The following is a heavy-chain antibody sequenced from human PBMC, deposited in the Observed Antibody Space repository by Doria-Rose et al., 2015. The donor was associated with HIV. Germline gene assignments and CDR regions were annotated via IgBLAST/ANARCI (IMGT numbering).Heavy chain of an antibody. Sequence: QESGPVLVKPTETLTLTCTVSGVSLSSPGMGVSWIRQPPGKALEWLAKIFSDDERSYKTSLKSRLTISRGTSKSQVVLTMTDMDPVDTATYYCARIKSSRWYHKYYFDFWGQGTLVIVSA. CDR1: GVSLSSPGMG. CDR3: ARIKSSRWYHKYYFDF. V-gene: IGHV2-26*01. J-gene: IGHJ4*02. D-gene: IGHD6-13*01. CDR2: IFSDDER.